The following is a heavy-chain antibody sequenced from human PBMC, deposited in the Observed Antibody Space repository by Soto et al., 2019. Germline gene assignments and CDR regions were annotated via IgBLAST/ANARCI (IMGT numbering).Heavy chain of an antibody. CDR1: GYIFTTYI. J-gene: IGHJ3*02. CDR3: ARQIRPPSFDI. V-gene: IGHV1-18*01. CDR2: ISAYKGST. Sequence: ASVKVSCKPSGYIFTTYIISWVRQAPGQGLEWMGCISAYKGSTNYAQNFQGRVTLTRETSTSTAYMELRSLTSDDTAVYYCARQIRPPSFDIWGQGTMVTVSS.